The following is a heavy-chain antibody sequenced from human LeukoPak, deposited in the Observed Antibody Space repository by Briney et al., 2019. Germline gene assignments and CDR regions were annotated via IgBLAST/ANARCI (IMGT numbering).Heavy chain of an antibody. CDR1: GGSISSSSYY. Sequence: KPSETLSLTCTVSGGSISSSSYYWGWIRQPPGKGLEWIGSIYYSGSTYYNPSLKSRVTISVDTSKNQFSLKLSSVTAADTAVYYCASNIAAAGSFYYYYMDVWGKGTTVTVSS. D-gene: IGHD6-13*01. J-gene: IGHJ6*03. V-gene: IGHV4-39*01. CDR3: ASNIAAAGSFYYYYMDV. CDR2: IYYSGST.